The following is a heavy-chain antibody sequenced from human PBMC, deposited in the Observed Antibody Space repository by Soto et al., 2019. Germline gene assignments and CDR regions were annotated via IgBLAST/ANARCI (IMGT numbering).Heavy chain of an antibody. J-gene: IGHJ4*02. CDR3: ARDRSNSPDVFDY. Sequence: QVQLQESGPGLVKPLQTLSLTCTVSGGSIRSDDYYWSWILQPTGMGLQWIGYIYYSVRTSYNPSLRRRVTISMDRSKNQFSLKLTSGHAADTAVYYCARDRSNSPDVFDYLFQGPLVTVSS. D-gene: IGHD6-6*01. CDR1: GGSIRSDDYY. CDR2: IYYSVRT. V-gene: IGHV4-30-4*01.